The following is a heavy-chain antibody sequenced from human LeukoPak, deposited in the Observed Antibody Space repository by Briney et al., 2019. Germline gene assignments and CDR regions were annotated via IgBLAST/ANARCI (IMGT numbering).Heavy chain of an antibody. CDR2: IIPIFGTA. Sequence: APVKVSCTASGGTFSSYAISWVRQAPGQGLEWMGGIIPIFGTANYAQKFQGRVTITADESTSTAYMELSSLRSEDTAVYYCARFWYDSSGYYFWFDPWGQGTLVTVSS. CDR1: GGTFSSYA. V-gene: IGHV1-69*13. J-gene: IGHJ5*02. CDR3: ARFWYDSSGYYFWFDP. D-gene: IGHD3-22*01.